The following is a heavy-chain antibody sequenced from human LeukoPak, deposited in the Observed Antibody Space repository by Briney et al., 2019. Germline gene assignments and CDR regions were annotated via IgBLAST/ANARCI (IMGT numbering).Heavy chain of an antibody. CDR2: VYYSGST. J-gene: IGHJ4*02. Sequence: PSETLSLTCIVSGGSISSSSYYWGWIRQPPGKGLEWIGSVYYSGSTYYNPSLTGRVTISGDTSKSQFSLKLTSVAAADTAVYYCARLADNDYGDYWGQGTLVTVSS. D-gene: IGHD2-15*01. CDR3: ARLADNDYGDY. CDR1: GGSISSSSYY. V-gene: IGHV4-39*01.